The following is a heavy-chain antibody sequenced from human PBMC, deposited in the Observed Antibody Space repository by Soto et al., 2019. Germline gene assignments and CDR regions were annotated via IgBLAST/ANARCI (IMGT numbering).Heavy chain of an antibody. J-gene: IGHJ4*02. CDR3: AKVGPIAAAGSFDY. CDR2: ISYDGSNK. D-gene: IGHD6-13*01. V-gene: IGHV3-30*18. Sequence: GGSLRLSCAASGFTFSSYGMHWVRQAPGKGLEWVAVISYDGSNKYYADSVKGRFTISRDNSKNTLYLQMNSLRAEDTAVYYCAKVGPIAAAGSFDYWGQGTLVTVSS. CDR1: GFTFSSYG.